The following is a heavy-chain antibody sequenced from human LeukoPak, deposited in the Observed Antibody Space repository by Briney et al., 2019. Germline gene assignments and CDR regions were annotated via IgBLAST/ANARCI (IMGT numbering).Heavy chain of an antibody. CDR1: GYTFTGYC. Sequence: VASVKVSCKASGYTFTGYCMHWVRQAPGQGLEWTGWINPNSGGTNYAQKFQGRVTMTRDTSISTAYMELSRLRSDDTAVYYCARAYCSSTSCALGFDYWGQGTLVTVSS. D-gene: IGHD2-2*01. CDR3: ARAYCSSTSCALGFDY. V-gene: IGHV1-2*02. CDR2: INPNSGGT. J-gene: IGHJ4*02.